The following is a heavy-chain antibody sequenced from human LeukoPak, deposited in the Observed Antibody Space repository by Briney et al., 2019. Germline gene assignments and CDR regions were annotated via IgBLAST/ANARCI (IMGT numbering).Heavy chain of an antibody. CDR2: ISYDGSNK. CDR3: ARDSYYYDSSGSFDY. V-gene: IGHV3-30*04. J-gene: IGHJ4*02. D-gene: IGHD3-22*01. CDR1: GFTFSNYA. Sequence: GGSLRLSCAASGFTFSNYAMHWVRQAPGKGLEWVAGISYDGSNKYYADSVKGRFTIDRDNSKNTLYLQMNSLRAEDTAVYYCARDSYYYDSSGSFDYWGQGTLVTVSS.